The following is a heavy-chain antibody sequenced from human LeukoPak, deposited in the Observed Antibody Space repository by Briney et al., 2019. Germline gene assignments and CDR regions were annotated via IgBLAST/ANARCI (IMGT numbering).Heavy chain of an antibody. D-gene: IGHD3-3*02. V-gene: IGHV3-66*01. CDR2: IYSGGST. CDR1: GFTVSSNY. CDR3: ARDISNPGYYYYYMDV. J-gene: IGHJ6*03. Sequence: PGGSLRLSCAASGFTVSSNYMSWVRQAPGKGLEWVSVIYSGGSTYYADSVKGGFTISRDNSKNTLYLQMNSLRAEDTAVYYCARDISNPGYYYYYMDVWGKGTTVTVSS.